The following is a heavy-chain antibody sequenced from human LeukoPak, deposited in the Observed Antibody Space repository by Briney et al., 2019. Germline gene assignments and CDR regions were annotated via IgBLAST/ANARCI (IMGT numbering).Heavy chain of an antibody. D-gene: IGHD1-26*01. CDR3: ARLDTQWEPFSRVADY. CDR2: INPNSGGT. V-gene: IGHV1-2*02. J-gene: IGHJ4*02. Sequence: ASVKVSCKASGYTFTGYYMHWVRQATGQGLEWMGWINPNSGGTNYAQKFQDRVTMTRDTSISTAYMELSRLRSDDTAVYYCARLDTQWEPFSRVADYWGQGTLVTVSS. CDR1: GYTFTGYY.